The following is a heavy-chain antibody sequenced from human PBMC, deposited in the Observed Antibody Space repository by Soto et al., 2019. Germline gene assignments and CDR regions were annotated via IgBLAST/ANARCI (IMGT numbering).Heavy chain of an antibody. D-gene: IGHD5-18*01. CDR2: ISYDGSNK. Sequence: GGSLRLSCAASGFTFSSYAMHWVRQAPGKGLEWVAVISYDGSNKYYADSVKGRFTISRDNSKNTLYLQMNSLRGEDTAVYYWAKSLRYDYGYGYYDYGMDVWGQGTTVTVSS. CDR1: GFTFSSYA. J-gene: IGHJ6*02. CDR3: AKSLRYDYGYGYYDYGMDV. V-gene: IGHV3-30-3*02.